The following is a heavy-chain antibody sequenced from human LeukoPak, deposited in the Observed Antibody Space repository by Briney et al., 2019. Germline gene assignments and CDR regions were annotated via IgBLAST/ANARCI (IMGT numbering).Heavy chain of an antibody. V-gene: IGHV4-61*08. CDR1: GGSVSSGGYY. CDR3: ARLPQRQYGDYTWFDP. D-gene: IGHD4-17*01. J-gene: IGHJ5*02. CDR2: IYYSGST. Sequence: PSETLSLTCTVSGGSVSSGGYYWSWLRQHPGKGPEWIGYIYYSGSTYYNPSLKSRVTISVDTSKNQFSLKLSSVTAADTAVYYCARLPQRQYGDYTWFDPWGQGTLVTVSS.